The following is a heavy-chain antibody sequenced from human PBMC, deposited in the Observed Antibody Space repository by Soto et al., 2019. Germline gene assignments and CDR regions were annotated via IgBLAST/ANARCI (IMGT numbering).Heavy chain of an antibody. J-gene: IGHJ4*02. D-gene: IGHD3-9*01. Sequence: GGSLRLCCAASGFTFDDYAIHWVRQAPGKGLEWVSGISWNSGSIGYADSVKGRFTISRDNAKNSLYLQMNSLRAEDTALYYCAKADLSDILTGPTDYWGQGTLVTVSS. CDR2: ISWNSGSI. V-gene: IGHV3-9*01. CDR1: GFTFDDYA. CDR3: AKADLSDILTGPTDY.